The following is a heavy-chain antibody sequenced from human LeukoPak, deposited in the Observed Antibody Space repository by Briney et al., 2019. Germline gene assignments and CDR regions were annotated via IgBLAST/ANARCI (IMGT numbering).Heavy chain of an antibody. V-gene: IGHV3-23*01. CDR1: GFTFSSYA. CDR2: ICGSVVRT. Sequence: GGSLRLSCAASGFTFSSYAMSWVRQAPGKGPEWGSAICGSVVRTYYADSVKGRFTISRANSKNTLYLQMNSLRAEDTAVYYCARQIVVVPAAPGGFDYWGQGTLVTVSS. D-gene: IGHD2-2*01. J-gene: IGHJ4*02. CDR3: ARQIVVVPAAPGGFDY.